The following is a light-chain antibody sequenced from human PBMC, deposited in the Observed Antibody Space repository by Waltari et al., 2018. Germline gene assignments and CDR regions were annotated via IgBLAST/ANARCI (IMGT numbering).Light chain of an antibody. CDR2: DTS. Sequence: QAVVTQEPSLTVSPVGTGTLTCASSTGAVTSGHDSYWYQQKPGQAPRTLIYDTSNKHSRTPARLTSSRLGGKAALTLSGAQREDVAEYICSLSDRGVRVYGGGTKLTVL. CDR3: SLSDRGVRV. J-gene: IGLJ3*02. CDR1: TGAVTSGHD. V-gene: IGLV7-46*01.